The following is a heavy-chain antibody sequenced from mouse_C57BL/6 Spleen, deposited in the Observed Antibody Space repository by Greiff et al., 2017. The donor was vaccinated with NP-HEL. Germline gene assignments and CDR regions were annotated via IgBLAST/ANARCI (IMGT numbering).Heavy chain of an antibody. V-gene: IGHV2-2*01. Sequence: QVQLQQSGPGLVQPSQSLSITCTVSGFSLTSYGVHWVRQSPGKGLEWLGVIWSGGSTDYHAAFISRLSISKDNSKSQVFFKMNSLQADDTAIYYCASGNPPWFAYWGQGTLVTVSA. CDR3: ASGNPPWFAY. D-gene: IGHD4-1*01. J-gene: IGHJ3*01. CDR1: GFSLTSYG. CDR2: IWSGGST.